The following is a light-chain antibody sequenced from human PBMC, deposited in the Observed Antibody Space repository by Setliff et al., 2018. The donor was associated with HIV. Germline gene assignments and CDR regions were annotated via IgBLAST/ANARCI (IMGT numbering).Light chain of an antibody. V-gene: IGLV2-14*03. J-gene: IGLJ2*01. CDR3: SSYTSSSTLL. CDR2: DVT. Sequence: QSVLTQPASVSGSPGQSITISCTGTSSDVGGYNYVSWYQQHPGKAHKLMIFDVTNRPSGVSNRFSGSKSGNTASLTISGLQSEDEADYYCSSYTSSSTLLFGGGTKVTVL. CDR1: SSDVGGYNY.